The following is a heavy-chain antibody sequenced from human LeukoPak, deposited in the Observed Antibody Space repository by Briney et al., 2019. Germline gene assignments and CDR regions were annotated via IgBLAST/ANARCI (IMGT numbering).Heavy chain of an antibody. CDR2: ISSSSSTI. CDR1: GFTFSTYS. J-gene: IGHJ6*02. D-gene: IGHD6-13*01. Sequence: PGGSLRLSCEASGFTFSTYSMNWVRQAPGKGLEWISYISSSSSTIYYADSVKGRFTISRDNSKNTLYLQMNSLRAEDTAVYYCACSSWSWYYYYYGMDVWGQGTTVTVSS. V-gene: IGHV3-48*01. CDR3: ACSSWSWYYYYYGMDV.